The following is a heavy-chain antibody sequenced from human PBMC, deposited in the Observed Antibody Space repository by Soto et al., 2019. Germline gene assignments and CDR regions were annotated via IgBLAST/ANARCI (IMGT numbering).Heavy chain of an antibody. Sequence: QVQLVQSGAVVKKPGSSVKVSCKASGGTLSSYAISWVRQAPGQGLEWMGGIIPIFGTTNYAQKFQGRVTITADESTSTAYMELSSLRSEDTAIYYCARGLLPAGCLGPDYWGQGTLVTVSS. J-gene: IGHJ4*02. CDR1: GGTLSSYA. V-gene: IGHV1-69*12. D-gene: IGHD2-2*01. CDR3: ARGLLPAGCLGPDY. CDR2: IIPIFGTT.